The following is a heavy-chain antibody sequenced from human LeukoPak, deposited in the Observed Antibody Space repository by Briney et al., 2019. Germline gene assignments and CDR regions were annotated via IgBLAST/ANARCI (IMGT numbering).Heavy chain of an antibody. Sequence: SETLSLTCSVSGDSITGYYWSWIRQPPGKGLEWIGYIYYSGSTNYNPSLKSRVTISVDTSKNQFSLKLSSVTAADTAVYYCARDRAAKYYYDSSGYYYFNWFDPWGQGTLVTVSS. CDR2: IYYSGST. V-gene: IGHV4-59*01. CDR3: ARDRAAKYYYDSSGYYYFNWFDP. D-gene: IGHD3-22*01. J-gene: IGHJ5*02. CDR1: GDSITGYY.